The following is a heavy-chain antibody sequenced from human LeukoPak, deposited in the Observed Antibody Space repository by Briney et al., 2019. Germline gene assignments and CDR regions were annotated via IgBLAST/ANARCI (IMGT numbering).Heavy chain of an antibody. D-gene: IGHD6-19*01. J-gene: IGHJ4*02. CDR3: ASGIIAVAGPDY. CDR2: INSDGSST. Sequence: GGSLRLSCAASGFTFSSYWMPWVRQAPGKGLVWISRINSDGSSTSYADSVKGRFTISRDNAKNTLYLQMNSLRAEDTAVYYCASGIIAVAGPDYWGQGTLVTVSS. CDR1: GFTFSSYW. V-gene: IGHV3-74*01.